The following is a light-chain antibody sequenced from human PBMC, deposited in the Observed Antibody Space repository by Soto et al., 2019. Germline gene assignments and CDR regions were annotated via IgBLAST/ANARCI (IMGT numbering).Light chain of an antibody. CDR1: QSVSRY. V-gene: IGKV3-11*01. CDR3: QQRSSWPLT. Sequence: EIVLTQSPATLSLSPGERATLSCRASQSVSRYLAWYQRKPGQAPRLLIYDASNRAPGIPVMFSGSGSGTDFTLTISSLEPGDFALYYCQQRSSWPLTFGGGTKVEIK. CDR2: DAS. J-gene: IGKJ4*01.